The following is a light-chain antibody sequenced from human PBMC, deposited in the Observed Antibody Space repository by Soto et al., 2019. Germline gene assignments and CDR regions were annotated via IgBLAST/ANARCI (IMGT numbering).Light chain of an antibody. Sequence: QSALTQPASVSGSPGQSITISCTGTSSDVGGYNAVSWYQQHPGKAPKLIIYDVNNRPSGASNRFSGSKSGNTASLTISGLQAEDEADYYCSSYVTGGAHVFGTGTKLTVL. CDR3: SSYVTGGAHV. CDR2: DVN. V-gene: IGLV2-14*01. J-gene: IGLJ1*01. CDR1: SSDVGGYNA.